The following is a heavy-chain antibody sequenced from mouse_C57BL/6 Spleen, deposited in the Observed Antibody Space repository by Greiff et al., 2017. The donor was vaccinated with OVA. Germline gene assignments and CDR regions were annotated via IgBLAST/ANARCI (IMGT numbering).Heavy chain of an antibody. D-gene: IGHD1-1*01. Sequence: QVPLKQPGAELVRPGSSVKLSCKASGYTFTSYWMHWVKQRPIQGLEWIGNIDPSDSETHYNQKFKDKATLTVDKSSSTAYMQLSSLTSEDSAVYYCARYYYGSPYFDYWGQGTTLTVSS. V-gene: IGHV1-52*01. CDR3: ARYYYGSPYFDY. CDR1: GYTFTSYW. J-gene: IGHJ2*01. CDR2: IDPSDSET.